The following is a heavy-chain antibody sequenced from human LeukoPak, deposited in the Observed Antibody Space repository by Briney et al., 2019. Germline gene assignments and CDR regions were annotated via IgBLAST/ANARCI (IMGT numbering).Heavy chain of an antibody. CDR2: IYYSGST. CDR3: AVYNRNYVVNWCDP. CDR1: GGSISSHY. J-gene: IGHJ5*02. V-gene: IGHV4-59*11. D-gene: IGHD1-7*01. Sequence: PSETLSLTCTVSGGSISSHYWSWIRQPPGKGLEWIGYIYYSGSTNYNPSLKSRVTISVDTSKNQFSLKLSSVTAADTAVYYCAVYNRNYVVNWCDPWGQGTRDSVSS.